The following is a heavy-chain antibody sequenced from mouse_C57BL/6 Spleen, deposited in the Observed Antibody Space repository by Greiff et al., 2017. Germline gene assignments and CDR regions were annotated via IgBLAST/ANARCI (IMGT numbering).Heavy chain of an antibody. CDR2: FYPGSGSI. CDR3: GRHEGHYYCSSYFWDY. V-gene: IGHV1-62-2*01. J-gene: IGHJ2*01. CDR1: GYTFTEYT. D-gene: IGHD1-1*01. Sequence: VQLQQSGAELVKPGASVKLSCKASGYTFTEYTIHWVKQRSGQGLEWIGWFYPGSGSIKYNEKFKDKATLTADKSSSTVYMELSRLTSEDSAVXFCGRHEGHYYCSSYFWDYWGQGTTLTVSS.